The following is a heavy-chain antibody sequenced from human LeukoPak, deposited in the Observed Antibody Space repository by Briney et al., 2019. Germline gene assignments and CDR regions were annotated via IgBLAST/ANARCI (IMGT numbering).Heavy chain of an antibody. CDR3: ARDRDGYGAFDY. J-gene: IGHJ4*02. V-gene: IGHV4-59*06. CDR1: GGSISSCY. D-gene: IGHD5-24*01. CDR2: IYYSGRT. Sequence: SETLSLTCTVSGGSISSCYWSWIRQHPGKGLEWIGYIYYSGRTYYNPSLKSRVTMSVDTPKNQFSLKLNSVTAADTAVYFCARDRDGYGAFDYWGQGTLVSVCS.